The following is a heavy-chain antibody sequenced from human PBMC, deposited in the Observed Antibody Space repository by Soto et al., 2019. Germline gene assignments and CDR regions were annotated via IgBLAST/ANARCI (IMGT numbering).Heavy chain of an antibody. Sequence: PSETLSLTCAVSGGSISSSSYYWGWIRQPPGKGLEWIGSIYYSGSTYYNPSLKSRVTISVDTSKNQFSLKLSSVTAADTAVYYCASHSSGWWGSYHYYYYGMDVWGQGTTVTVSS. J-gene: IGHJ6*02. CDR2: IYYSGST. CDR1: GGSISSSSYY. D-gene: IGHD6-19*01. V-gene: IGHV4-39*01. CDR3: ASHSSGWWGSYHYYYYGMDV.